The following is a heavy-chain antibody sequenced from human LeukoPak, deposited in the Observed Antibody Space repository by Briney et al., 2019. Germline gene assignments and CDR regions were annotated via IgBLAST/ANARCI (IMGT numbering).Heavy chain of an antibody. CDR3: ARGAGVVVPAAIRLHY. CDR2: INPNSGGT. Sequence: GASVKVSCKASGYTFTGYYMHWVRQAPGQGLEWMGWINPNSGGTNYAQKFQGRVTMTRDTSISTAYMELSRLRSVDTAVYYCARGAGVVVPAAIRLHYWGQGTLVTVSS. D-gene: IGHD2-2*01. V-gene: IGHV1-2*02. J-gene: IGHJ4*02. CDR1: GYTFTGYY.